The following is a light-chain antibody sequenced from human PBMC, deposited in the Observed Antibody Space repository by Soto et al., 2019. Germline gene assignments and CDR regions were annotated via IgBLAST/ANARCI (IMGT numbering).Light chain of an antibody. V-gene: IGKV1-5*03. CDR3: QQYNSYSEA. Sequence: DIQMTQSPSTLSGSVGARVTITCRASQTISSWLAWYQQKPGKAPKLLIYKASTLKSGVPSRFSGSGSGTEFTLTISSLQPDDFATYYCQQYNSYSEAFGQGTKVDI. CDR2: KAS. J-gene: IGKJ1*01. CDR1: QTISSW.